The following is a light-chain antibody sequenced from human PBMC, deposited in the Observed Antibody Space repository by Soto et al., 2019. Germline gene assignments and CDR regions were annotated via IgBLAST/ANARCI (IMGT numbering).Light chain of an antibody. CDR2: SNN. CDR3: AAWYDRLNALV. V-gene: IGLV1-44*01. CDR1: SSNIGSNT. J-gene: IGLJ3*02. Sequence: QSVLTQPPSASGTPGQRVTISCSGSSSNIGSNTVNWYQQLPGTAPKLLIYSNNQRPSGVSDRFSGSKSGTSASLAISGLQSEDEADYYCAAWYDRLNALVFGGGTKLTVL.